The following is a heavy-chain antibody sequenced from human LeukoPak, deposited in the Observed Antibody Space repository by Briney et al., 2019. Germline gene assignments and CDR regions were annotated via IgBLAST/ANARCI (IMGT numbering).Heavy chain of an antibody. CDR3: ARGKVVVVAATDPDFDY. V-gene: IGHV1-2*02. D-gene: IGHD2-15*01. J-gene: IGHJ4*02. CDR1: GYTFTGYY. Sequence: SVKVSFKASGYTFTGYYMHWVRQAPGQGLEWMGWINPNSGGTNYAQKFQGRVTMTRDTSISTAYMELSRLRSDDTAVYYCARGKVVVVAATDPDFDYWGQGTLVTVSS. CDR2: INPNSGGT.